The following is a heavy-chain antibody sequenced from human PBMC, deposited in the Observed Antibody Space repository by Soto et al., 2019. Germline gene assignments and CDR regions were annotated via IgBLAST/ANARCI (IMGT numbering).Heavy chain of an antibody. CDR1: GFTFSSYS. V-gene: IGHV3-21*01. J-gene: IGHJ4*02. CDR3: AREWSLYGDSVSNCADY. Sequence: EVQLVESGGGLVQPGGSLRLSCAASGFTFSSYSMNWVRQAPGKGLEWVSSISTTSTYIYYADSVKGRFTISRDNAKNSLYLQMNSLRAEDTAVYYCAREWSLYGDSVSNCADYWGQGTLVTVSS. D-gene: IGHD4-17*01. CDR2: ISTTSTYI.